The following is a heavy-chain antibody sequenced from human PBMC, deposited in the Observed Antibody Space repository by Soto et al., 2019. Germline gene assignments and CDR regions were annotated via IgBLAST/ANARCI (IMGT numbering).Heavy chain of an antibody. CDR3: ARRIHYYGSGSYFFDY. D-gene: IGHD3-10*01. V-gene: IGHV4-39*01. CDR2: IYYSGST. CDR1: GGSISSSSYY. Sequence: PSETLSLTCTVSGGSISSSSYYWGWIRQPPGKGLEWIGSIYYSGSTYYNPSLKSRVTISVDTSKNQFSLKLSSVTAADTAVYYCARRIHYYGSGSYFFDYWGQGTLVTVSS. J-gene: IGHJ4*02.